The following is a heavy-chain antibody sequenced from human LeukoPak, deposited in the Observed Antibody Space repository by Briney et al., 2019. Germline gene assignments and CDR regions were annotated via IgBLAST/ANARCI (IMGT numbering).Heavy chain of an antibody. D-gene: IGHD2-2*01. Sequence: PGGSLRLSCAASGFTFSSYAMNWVRQAPGKGLEWVSYISSSGSTTYYADSVKGRFTISRDNAKNSLYLQMNSLRAEDTAVYYCARSTRGVVPAALGYWGQGTLVTVSS. V-gene: IGHV3-48*03. CDR2: ISSSGSTT. CDR3: ARSTRGVVPAALGY. J-gene: IGHJ4*02. CDR1: GFTFSSYA.